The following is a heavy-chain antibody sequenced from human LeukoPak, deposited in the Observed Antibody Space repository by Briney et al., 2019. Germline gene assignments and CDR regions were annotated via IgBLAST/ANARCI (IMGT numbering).Heavy chain of an antibody. CDR2: ISYDGSNK. Sequence: GGSLRLSWAASGFTFSSYGMHWVRQAPGKGLEWVEVISYDGSNKYYADSVKGRFTISRDNSKNTLYLQMNSLRAEDTAVYYCAKPYGSGSYYHRFDYWGQGTLVTVSS. CDR1: GFTFSSYG. D-gene: IGHD3-10*01. J-gene: IGHJ4*02. CDR3: AKPYGSGSYYHRFDY. V-gene: IGHV3-30*18.